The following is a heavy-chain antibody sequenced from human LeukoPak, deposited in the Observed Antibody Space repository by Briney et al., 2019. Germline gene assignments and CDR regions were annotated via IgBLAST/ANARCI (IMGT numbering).Heavy chain of an antibody. J-gene: IGHJ4*02. V-gene: IGHV3-7*01. Sequence: PGGSLRLSCAASGFIISDYWMNWVRQVPGKGLEWVANINEDGSREDYVDSVRGRFTISRGNRKNSVYLQMDSLRAEDTALYYCASRESSMSRSHWGQGTLVTVSS. D-gene: IGHD2/OR15-2a*01. CDR1: GFIISDYW. CDR3: ASRESSMSRSH. CDR2: INEDGSRE.